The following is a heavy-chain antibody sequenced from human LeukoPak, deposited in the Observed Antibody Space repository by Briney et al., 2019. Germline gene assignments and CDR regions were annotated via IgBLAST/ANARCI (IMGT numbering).Heavy chain of an antibody. CDR1: GGSFSGYY. CDR2: INHSGST. Sequence: SETLSLTCPVYGGSFSGYYWSWIRQPPGKGLEWIGEINHSGSTNYNPSLKSRVTISVDTSKNQFSLKLSSVTAADTAVYYCARGHGPPTYYYDSSGYYSGGPFDYWGQGTLVTVSS. J-gene: IGHJ4*02. D-gene: IGHD3-22*01. CDR3: ARGHGPPTYYYDSSGYYSGGPFDY. V-gene: IGHV4-34*01.